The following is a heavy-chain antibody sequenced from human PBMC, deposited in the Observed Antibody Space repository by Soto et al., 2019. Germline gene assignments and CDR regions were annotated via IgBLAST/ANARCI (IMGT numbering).Heavy chain of an antibody. CDR3: ARVRECSTTTCYARDAFDV. J-gene: IGHJ3*01. V-gene: IGHV3-11*01. Sequence: GGSLRLSCAASGFIFSDHYVSWIRQAPGKGLEWISYISTSGSAKYYADSVKGRFTISRDNAKNSLYLQMNSLRAEDTAVYYCARVRECSTTTCYARDAFDVWGQGTTVTVSS. CDR2: ISTSGSAK. D-gene: IGHD2-2*01. CDR1: GFIFSDHY.